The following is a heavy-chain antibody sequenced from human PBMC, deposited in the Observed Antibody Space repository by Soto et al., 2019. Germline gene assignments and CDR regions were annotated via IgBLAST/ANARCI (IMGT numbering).Heavy chain of an antibody. J-gene: IGHJ5*02. V-gene: IGHV2-5*02. CDR2: IYWDDDK. CDR1: GFSLSTTGVG. CDR3: AHRLRDYGLVRERANYCEP. D-gene: IGHD3-10*01. Sequence: QITLKESGPTLVRPTQTLTLTCTFSGFSLSTTGVGVGWIRQPPGTALAWLALIYWDDDKRYSPSLKSRLTITKDTSKNEVIITMTNMAPVDTATYYCAHRLRDYGLVRERANYCEPWGQGTLVTVSS.